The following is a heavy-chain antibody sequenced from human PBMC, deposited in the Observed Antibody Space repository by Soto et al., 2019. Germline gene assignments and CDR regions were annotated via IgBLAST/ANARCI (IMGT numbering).Heavy chain of an antibody. D-gene: IGHD3-10*01. V-gene: IGHV1-69*08. J-gene: IGHJ4*02. CDR3: ASGTLYGSGSYPVDY. CDR1: GGTFSNDI. Sequence: QVQLVQSGAEVKKPGSSVKVSCKASGGTFSNDIISWVRQAPGQGLDWMGTIIPIFGTLNYAQKFQGRVTITADKSTSTASMELSSLRSEDTAVYYCASGTLYGSGSYPVDYWGQGTLVTVSS. CDR2: IIPIFGTL.